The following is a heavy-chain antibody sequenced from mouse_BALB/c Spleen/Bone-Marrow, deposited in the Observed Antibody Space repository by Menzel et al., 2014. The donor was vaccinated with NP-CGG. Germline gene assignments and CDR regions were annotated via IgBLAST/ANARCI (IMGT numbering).Heavy chain of an antibody. Sequence: EVQLHQSGPELVKPGASVKMSCRASGYTFTSYIMHWVKQKPGQGLEWIGYINPYNDGTKYNEKFKGKATLTPDKSSSTAYKELSSLTSEDSAVYYCARRWLPYAMDYWGQGTSVTVSS. CDR2: INPYNDGT. CDR1: GYTFTSYI. J-gene: IGHJ4*01. D-gene: IGHD2-3*01. CDR3: ARRWLPYAMDY. V-gene: IGHV1-14*01.